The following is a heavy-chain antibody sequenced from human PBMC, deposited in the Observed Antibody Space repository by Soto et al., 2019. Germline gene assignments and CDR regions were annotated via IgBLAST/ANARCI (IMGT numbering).Heavy chain of an antibody. CDR2: ISYDGSNK. Sequence: QVQLVESGGGVVQPGRSLRLSCAASGFTFSSYGMHWVRQSPGKGLERVAVISYDGSNKYYADSVKGRFTISIDNSKNTLYLQMNSLRAEDTAVYYWANDFAGAFDIWGQGTMVTVSS. CDR1: GFTFSSYG. V-gene: IGHV3-30*18. J-gene: IGHJ3*02. CDR3: ANDFAGAFDI.